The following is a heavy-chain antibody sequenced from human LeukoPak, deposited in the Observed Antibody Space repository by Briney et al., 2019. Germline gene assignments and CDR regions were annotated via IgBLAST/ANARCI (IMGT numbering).Heavy chain of an antibody. CDR1: GYSISSGYY. D-gene: IGHD1-1*01. J-gene: IGHJ5*02. CDR3: ARGGNSKNWFDP. CDR2: IYHSGST. Sequence: PSETLSLTCTVSGYSISSGYYWGWIRQPPGKGLEWIGSIYHSGSTYHNPSLKSRVTISVDTSKNQFSLKLSSVTAADTAVYYCARGGNSKNWFDPWGQGTLVTVSS. V-gene: IGHV4-38-2*02.